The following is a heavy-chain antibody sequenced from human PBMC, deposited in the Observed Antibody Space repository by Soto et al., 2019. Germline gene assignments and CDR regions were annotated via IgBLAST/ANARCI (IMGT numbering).Heavy chain of an antibody. D-gene: IGHD3-10*01. Sequence: SETLSLTCTVSGGSISSYYWSWIRQPPGKGLEWIGYIYYSGSTNYNPSLKSRVTISVDTSKNQFSLKLSSVTAADTAVYYCARDLFLEYGSGGYYYGMDVWGQGTTVTVSS. CDR1: GGSISSYY. CDR3: ARDLFLEYGSGGYYYGMDV. J-gene: IGHJ6*02. CDR2: IYYSGST. V-gene: IGHV4-59*01.